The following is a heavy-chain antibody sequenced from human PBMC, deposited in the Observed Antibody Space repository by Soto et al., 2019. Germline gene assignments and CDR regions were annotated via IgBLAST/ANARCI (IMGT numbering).Heavy chain of an antibody. D-gene: IGHD5-18*01. V-gene: IGHV1-3*01. Sequence: QVHLVQSGAEVKKPGASVKVSCKTSGYTFTNNVIHWVRQAPGQRLEWMGWVNAGNDNTKWSREFQGRLTLTKYTSATTASMELSSLTSEDTAIYLCARAVPYGYSRFDYWGQGTLVTVSS. CDR1: GYTFTNNV. CDR2: VNAGNDNT. CDR3: ARAVPYGYSRFDY. J-gene: IGHJ4*02.